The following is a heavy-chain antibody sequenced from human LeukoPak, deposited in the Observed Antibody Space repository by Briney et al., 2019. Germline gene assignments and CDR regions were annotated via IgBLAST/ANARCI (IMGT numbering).Heavy chain of an antibody. V-gene: IGHV3-23*01. Sequence: PGGSLGLSCAASGFTFSTASLHWVRQAPGRGLEWVSAFDTGFGTYYPDSLKGRFSISRDNSKNTLFLQMNSLRAEDTAVYYCARSSGWWSLDYWGQGTLVTVSS. CDR2: FDTGFGT. D-gene: IGHD6-19*01. CDR1: GFTFSTAS. J-gene: IGHJ4*02. CDR3: ARSSGWWSLDY.